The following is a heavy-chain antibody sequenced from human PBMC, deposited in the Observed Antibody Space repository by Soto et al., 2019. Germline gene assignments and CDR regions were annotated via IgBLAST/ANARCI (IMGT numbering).Heavy chain of an antibody. Sequence: ASVKVSCKASGYTFTSYYMHWVRQAPGQGLEWMGIINPSGGSTSYAQKFQGRVTMTRDTSTSTVYMELSSLRSEDTAVYYCARVSPSDPRYVYVGNNGFDPGGQEPLVTVSS. CDR2: INPSGGST. V-gene: IGHV1-46*03. J-gene: IGHJ5*02. CDR3: ARVSPSDPRYVYVGNNGFDP. D-gene: IGHD3-16*01. CDR1: GYTFTSYY.